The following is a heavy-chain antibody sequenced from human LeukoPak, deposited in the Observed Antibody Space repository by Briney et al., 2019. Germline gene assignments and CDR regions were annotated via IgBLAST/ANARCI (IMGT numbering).Heavy chain of an antibody. V-gene: IGHV1-8*01. CDR2: MNPNSGKA. D-gene: IGHD2-2*01. CDR1: GYTFTSYD. Sequence: GASVKVSCKAAGYTFTSYDMNWVRQATGQGLEWMGWMNPNSGKAGYAQKFQGRVTMTWNTSISTAYMDVSSLRSDDTAVYYCARWRDCSSPTCMDGIDVWGQGTTVTVSS. J-gene: IGHJ6*02. CDR3: ARWRDCSSPTCMDGIDV.